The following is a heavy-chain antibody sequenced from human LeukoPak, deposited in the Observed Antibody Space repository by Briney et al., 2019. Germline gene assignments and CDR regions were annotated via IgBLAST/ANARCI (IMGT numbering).Heavy chain of an antibody. CDR3: ATYYYDSSGYYRAGYYFDY. Sequence: ASVKVSCKASGGTFSSYAISWVRQAPGQGLEWMGRIIPILGIANYAQKFQGRVTITADKSTSTAYMELSSLRSEDTAVYYCATYYYDSSGYYRAGYYFDYWGQGTLVTVSS. D-gene: IGHD3-22*01. J-gene: IGHJ4*02. CDR2: IIPILGIA. CDR1: GGTFSSYA. V-gene: IGHV1-69*04.